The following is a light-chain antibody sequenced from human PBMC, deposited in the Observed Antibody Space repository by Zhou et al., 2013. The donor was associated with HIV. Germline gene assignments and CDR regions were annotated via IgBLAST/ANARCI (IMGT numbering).Light chain of an antibody. CDR2: GAS. V-gene: IGKV3-20*01. CDR3: HRYGSTPRT. J-gene: IGKJ2*01. CDR1: HTVTSNY. Sequence: EIVLTQSPGTLSLSPGERATLSCRASHTVTSNYLAWYQHKPGQGPKVLIFGASTRANGIPDRFSGSGSGTEFTLTISRLEPEDFAVYFCHRYGSTPRTFGQGTKLEIK.